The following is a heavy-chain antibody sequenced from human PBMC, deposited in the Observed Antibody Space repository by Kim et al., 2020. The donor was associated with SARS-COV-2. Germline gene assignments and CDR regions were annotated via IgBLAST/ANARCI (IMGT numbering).Heavy chain of an antibody. J-gene: IGHJ6*02. CDR2: IYHSGST. D-gene: IGHD3-10*01. CDR1: GGSISSSNW. V-gene: IGHV4-4*02. Sequence: SETLSLTCAVSGGSISSSNWWSWVRQPPGKGLEWIGEIYHSGSTNYNPSLKSRVTISVDKSKNQFSLKLSSVTAADTAVYYCARVQFGLYYYGMDVWGQGTTVTVSS. CDR3: ARVQFGLYYYGMDV.